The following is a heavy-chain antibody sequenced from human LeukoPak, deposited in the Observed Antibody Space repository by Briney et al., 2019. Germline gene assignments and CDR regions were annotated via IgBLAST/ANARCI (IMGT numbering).Heavy chain of an antibody. V-gene: IGHV5-51*01. CDR2: IYPADSDT. D-gene: IGHD4-23*01. CDR1: GSRFTSYW. CDR3: ARRGGNFFDY. J-gene: IGHJ4*02. Sequence: GGSLKISFKGSGSRFTSYWIGWVRPMPGKGLEGMGIIYPADSDTRYSPSFQGQVTISADKSISTAYLQWSSLKASDTAMYYCARRGGNFFDYWGQGTLVSVSS.